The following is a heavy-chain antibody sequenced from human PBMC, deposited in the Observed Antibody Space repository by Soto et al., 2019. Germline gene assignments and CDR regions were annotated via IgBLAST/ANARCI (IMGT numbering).Heavy chain of an antibody. CDR1: GFTFDDYT. J-gene: IGHJ4*02. CDR2: ISWDGGST. D-gene: IGHD6-19*01. V-gene: IGHV3-43*01. Sequence: ESGGVVVPPGGSLRLSCAASGFTFDDYTMHWVRQAPGKGLEWVSLISWDGGSTYYADSVKGRFTISRDNSKNSLYLQMNSLRTEDTALYYCAKDMDSSGWGFDYWGQGTLVTVSS. CDR3: AKDMDSSGWGFDY.